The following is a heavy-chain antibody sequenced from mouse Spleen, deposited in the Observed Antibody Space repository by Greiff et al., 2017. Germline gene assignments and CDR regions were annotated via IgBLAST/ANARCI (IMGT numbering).Heavy chain of an antibody. J-gene: IGHJ3*01. D-gene: IGHD2-4*01. V-gene: IGHV14-1*01. Sequence: VQLQQPGAELVKPGASVKLSSKASGYTFTSYWMHWVKQRPEQGLEWIGRIDPEDGDTEYAPKFQGKATMTADTSSNTAYLQLSSLTSEDTAVYYCTTDDYDQAWFAYWGQGTLVTVSA. CDR1: GYTFTSYW. CDR2: IDPEDGDT. CDR3: TTDDYDQAWFAY.